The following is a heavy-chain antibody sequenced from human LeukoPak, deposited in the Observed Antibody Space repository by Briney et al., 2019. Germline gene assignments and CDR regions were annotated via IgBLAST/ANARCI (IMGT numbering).Heavy chain of an antibody. CDR2: MNPNSGNT. J-gene: IGHJ4*02. D-gene: IGHD3-16*02. V-gene: IGHV1-8*01. Sequence: GSSVKVSCKASRYTFTSYDINWVRQATGQGLEWMGWMNPNSGNTGYAQKFQGRVTMTRNTSISTAYMELSSLRSEDTAVYYCARAGVWGSYRYISYWGQGTLVTVSS. CDR3: ARAGVWGSYRYISY. CDR1: RYTFTSYD.